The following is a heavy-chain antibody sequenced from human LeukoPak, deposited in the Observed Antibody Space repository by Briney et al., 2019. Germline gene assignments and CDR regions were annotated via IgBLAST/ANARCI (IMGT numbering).Heavy chain of an antibody. CDR2: IYTSGIT. CDR1: GGAISDYY. Sequence: PSETLSLTCTVSGGAISDYYWSWIRQPAGKGLEWIGRIYTSGITKYNPSLKSRVSMSVDTSKNQFSLKMSSVTAADTAVYYCARTTEGGYSYGYFYYYYMDVWGKGTTVTISS. V-gene: IGHV4-4*07. CDR3: ARTTEGGYSYGYFYYYYMDV. D-gene: IGHD5-18*01. J-gene: IGHJ6*03.